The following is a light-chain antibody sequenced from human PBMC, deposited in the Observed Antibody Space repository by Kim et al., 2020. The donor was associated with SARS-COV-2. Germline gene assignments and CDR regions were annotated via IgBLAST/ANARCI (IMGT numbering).Light chain of an antibody. V-gene: IGLV1-40*01. Sequence: QSVLTQPPSVSGAPGQRVTISCTGSSSNIGAGSDVHWYQQLPGTAHRLLIFGNNNRPSGVPDRFSGSKSGTSASLAITGLQAEDESAYYCQSYDNSLSVWVFGGGTQLTVL. CDR2: GNN. CDR3: QSYDNSLSVWV. CDR1: SSNIGAGSD. J-gene: IGLJ3*02.